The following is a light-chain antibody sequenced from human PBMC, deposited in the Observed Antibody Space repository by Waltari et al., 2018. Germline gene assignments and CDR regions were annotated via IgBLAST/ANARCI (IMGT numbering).Light chain of an antibody. CDR1: SSDDGGYNY. J-gene: IGLJ3*02. CDR3: ISYTSSSTWV. CDR2: DVS. Sequence: QSALTQPASVSGSPGQSITISCTGTSSDDGGYNYVSWYQQHPGKAPKLSSSDVSNRPTGLSNRFSGTRSSNTASLTISVLQTEYEADYYCISYTSSSTWVFGGGTKLTVL. V-gene: IGLV2-14*03.